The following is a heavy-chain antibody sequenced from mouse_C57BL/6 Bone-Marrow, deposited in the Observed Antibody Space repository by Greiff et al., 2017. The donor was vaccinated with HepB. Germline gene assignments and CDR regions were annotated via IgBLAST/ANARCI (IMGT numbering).Heavy chain of an antibody. D-gene: IGHD1-1*01. Sequence: QVQLQQPGAELVKPGASVKLSCKASGYTFTSYWMHWVKQRPGQGLEWIGNINPSNGGTNYNEKFKSKATLTVDKSSSTAYMQLSSLTSEDSAVYYWARSLSGSSYEVYYFDYWGQGTTLTVSS. J-gene: IGHJ2*01. CDR1: GYTFTSYW. CDR3: ARSLSGSSYEVYYFDY. V-gene: IGHV1-53*01. CDR2: INPSNGGT.